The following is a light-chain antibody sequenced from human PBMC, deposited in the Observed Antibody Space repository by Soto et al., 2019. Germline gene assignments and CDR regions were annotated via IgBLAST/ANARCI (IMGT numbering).Light chain of an antibody. V-gene: IGKV1-12*01. CDR3: QQSNNIPFT. CDR1: QGISSW. J-gene: IGKJ3*01. CDR2: AAS. Sequence: DIQMTQSPSSVSASVGDRVTITCRASQGISSWLAWYQQKPGKAPNLLIYAASNLQSGVPSRFSGSGSGTDFTLTISSLQPEDFAIYFCQQSNNIPFTFGPGTKVEIK.